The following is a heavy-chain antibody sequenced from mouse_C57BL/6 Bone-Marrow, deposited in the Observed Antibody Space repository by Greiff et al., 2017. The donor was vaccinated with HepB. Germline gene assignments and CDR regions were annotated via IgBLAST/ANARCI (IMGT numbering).Heavy chain of an antibody. CDR1: GYTFTDYE. D-gene: IGHD4-1*01. J-gene: IGHJ2*01. V-gene: IGHV1-15*01. Sequence: VKLMESGAELVRPGASVTLSCKASGYTFTDYEMHWVKQTPVHGLEWIGAIDPETGGTAYNQKFKGKAILTADKSSSTAYMELRSLTSEDSAVYYCTRHWYFDYWGQGTTLTVSS. CDR3: TRHWYFDY. CDR2: IDPETGGT.